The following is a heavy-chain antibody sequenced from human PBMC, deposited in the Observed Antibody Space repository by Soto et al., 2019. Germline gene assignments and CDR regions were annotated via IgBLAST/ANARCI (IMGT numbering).Heavy chain of an antibody. V-gene: IGHV4-4*02. D-gene: IGHD7-27*01. Sequence: QVQLQESGPGLVEPSGTLSLTCTVSGDSISSDYYWSWVRQPPGKRLEWIGEIYHTGTTNYNPSLKSRVSISRDRSKNQFSLELNSVTAADTAVYYCAKDTHWGLGYWGQGTLVTASS. J-gene: IGHJ4*02. CDR1: GDSISSDYY. CDR3: AKDTHWGLGY. CDR2: IYHTGTT.